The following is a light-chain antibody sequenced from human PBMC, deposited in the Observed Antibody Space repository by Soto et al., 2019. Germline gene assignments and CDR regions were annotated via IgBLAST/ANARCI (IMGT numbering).Light chain of an antibody. CDR3: MHGTHWPWT. J-gene: IGKJ1*01. Sequence: DVVMTQSPLSLPVTLGQPASISCRSSQSLIHSDGDTYLNWFQQSPGQSPRRLIYKVSDRDSGVQDRFRGSGSGPDFTRKIRSVEAEDVGIYYCMHGTHWPWTFGQGTEVEIK. V-gene: IGKV2-30*02. CDR2: KVS. CDR1: QSLIHSDGDTY.